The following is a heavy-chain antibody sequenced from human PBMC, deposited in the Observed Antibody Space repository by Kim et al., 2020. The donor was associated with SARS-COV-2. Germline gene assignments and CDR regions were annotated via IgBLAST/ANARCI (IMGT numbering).Heavy chain of an antibody. CDR2: ISTSSGNYR. D-gene: IGHD2-15*01. CDR1: GFTFSSYT. J-gene: IGHJ3*02. Sequence: GGSLRLSCVVSGFTFSSYTMNWVRQAPGKGLEWVASISTSSGNYRYYADSMKGRFTISRDDAKSSLYLELNSLRTEDTAVYYCSRENEDCSGGSCRFYAFDIWGPGTVVTVSS. V-gene: IGHV3-21*06. CDR3: SRENEDCSGGSCRFYAFDI.